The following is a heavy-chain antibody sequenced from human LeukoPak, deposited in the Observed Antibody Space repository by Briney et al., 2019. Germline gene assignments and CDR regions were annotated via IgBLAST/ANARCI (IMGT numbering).Heavy chain of an antibody. V-gene: IGHV3-23*01. J-gene: IGHJ4*02. CDR3: ARDSQEWEPPIGY. D-gene: IGHD1-26*01. CDR2: ISGSGGST. Sequence: PGGSLRLSCAASGFTFSSYAMSWVRQAPGKGLEWVSAISGSGGSTYYADSVKGWFTISRDNSKNTLYLQMNSLRAEDTAVYYCARDSQEWEPPIGYWGQGTLVTVSS. CDR1: GFTFSSYA.